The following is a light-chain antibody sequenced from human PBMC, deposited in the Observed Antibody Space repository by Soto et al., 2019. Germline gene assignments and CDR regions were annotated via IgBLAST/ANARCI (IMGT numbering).Light chain of an antibody. Sequence: EVVMTQSPATLSVSPGERATLSCRASESVSTNLAWYQQRPGQAPRLVIYGASTRATGIPARFSGGGSGTEFTLTISSLQSEDFAVYYCQQYNSWPETFGQGTKVDIK. CDR3: QQYNSWPET. CDR2: GAS. V-gene: IGKV3-15*01. CDR1: ESVSTN. J-gene: IGKJ1*01.